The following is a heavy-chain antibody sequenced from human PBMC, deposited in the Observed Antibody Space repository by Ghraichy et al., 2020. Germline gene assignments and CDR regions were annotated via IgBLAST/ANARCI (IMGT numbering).Heavy chain of an antibody. D-gene: IGHD2-21*01. J-gene: IGHJ4*02. CDR3: AKGGGGAYYGIDY. V-gene: IGHV3-23*05. Sequence: GGSLRLSCAASGFAFKSHGMSWVRQAPGKGLDWVSCIDGTGSSAHYADSVKGRFTMSRDNSKNTLYLQLNSLRVEDTAVYYCAKGGGGAYYGIDYWGQGTLVTVSS. CDR2: IDGTGSSA. CDR1: GFAFKSHG.